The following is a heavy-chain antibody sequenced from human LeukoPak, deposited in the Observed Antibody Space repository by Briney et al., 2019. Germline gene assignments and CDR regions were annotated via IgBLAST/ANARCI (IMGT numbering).Heavy chain of an antibody. V-gene: IGHV1-3*03. J-gene: IGHJ4*02. CDR1: GYNFTTYS. Sequence: ASVKVSCKASGYNFTTYSIHWVRQAPGQRLEWMGWINGGNGNTKYSEEFQGRVTITRDTSASTAFMEMSSLRSEDMAVYYCAREGSGSFYYFDYWGQGTLVTVSS. CDR2: INGGNGNT. D-gene: IGHD1-26*01. CDR3: AREGSGSFYYFDY.